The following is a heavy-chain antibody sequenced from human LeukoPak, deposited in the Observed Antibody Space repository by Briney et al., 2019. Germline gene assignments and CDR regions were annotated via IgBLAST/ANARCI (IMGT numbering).Heavy chain of an antibody. CDR1: GFIVSSNY. Sequence: GGSLRLSCAASGFIVSSNYMNWIRQAPGKGLEWIAVLYSGGSAYYADSVKGRFTISRDNSKNTLYLQIYSLRAEDTAIYYCARDSETETGWYYYGMDVWGQGTTVTVSS. CDR3: ARDSETETGWYYYGMDV. CDR2: LYSGGSA. D-gene: IGHD1-1*01. V-gene: IGHV3-53*01. J-gene: IGHJ6*02.